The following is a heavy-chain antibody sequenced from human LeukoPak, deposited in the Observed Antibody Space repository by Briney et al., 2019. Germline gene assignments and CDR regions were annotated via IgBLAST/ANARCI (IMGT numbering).Heavy chain of an antibody. D-gene: IGHD3-22*01. J-gene: IGHJ4*02. CDR3: ARDYYDSSGYYYPFDY. Sequence: GASVKVSCKASGYTFTSYYMRWVRQAPGQGLEWMGIINPSGGSTSYAQKFQGRVTMTRDTSTSTVYMELSSLRSEDTAVYYCARDYYDSSGYYYPFDYWGQGTLVTVSS. CDR1: GYTFTSYY. V-gene: IGHV1-46*01. CDR2: INPSGGST.